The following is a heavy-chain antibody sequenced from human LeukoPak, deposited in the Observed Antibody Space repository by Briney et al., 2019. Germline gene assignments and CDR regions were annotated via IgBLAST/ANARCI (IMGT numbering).Heavy chain of an antibody. J-gene: IGHJ4*02. V-gene: IGHV4-61*08. CDR2: MYYSGST. CDR1: GGSVRSGGYS. Sequence: SETLSLPCLAPGGSVRSGGYSWSWIRQPQGKGLEWIANMYYSGSTNYNPSLKSRVTISVNTSKNQFSLRLSSVTAADTAVYYCARDIYGYSDYWGQGTLVTVSS. D-gene: IGHD5-18*01. CDR3: ARDIYGYSDY.